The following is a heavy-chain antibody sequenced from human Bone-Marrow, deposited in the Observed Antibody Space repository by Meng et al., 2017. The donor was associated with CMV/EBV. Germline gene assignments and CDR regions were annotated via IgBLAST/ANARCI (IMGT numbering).Heavy chain of an antibody. J-gene: IGHJ6*02. CDR2: INHSGST. D-gene: IGHD1-1*01. V-gene: IGHV4-34*01. CDR1: GGSFSGYY. Sequence: SETLSLTCAVYGGSFSGYYWSWIRQPPGKGLEWIGEINHSGSTNYNPSLKSRVTVSVDTSKTQFSLKLSTVTAADTALYYCARERPSTTGGSYGMDVWGQGTTVTVSS. CDR3: ARERPSTTGGSYGMDV.